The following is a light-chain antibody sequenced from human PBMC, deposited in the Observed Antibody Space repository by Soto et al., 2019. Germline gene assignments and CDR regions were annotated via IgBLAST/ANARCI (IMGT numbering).Light chain of an antibody. J-gene: IGKJ1*01. Sequence: EIVLTQSPGTLSVSPGERATLSCRASQSVSSKLAWYQQKPGQAPRLLFYGASTGATGIPARFSGSGSEAEFTLSISSLQSEDFAVYYCQQYNNWPGTFGQGTKE. CDR3: QQYNNWPGT. V-gene: IGKV3-15*01. CDR2: GAS. CDR1: QSVSSK.